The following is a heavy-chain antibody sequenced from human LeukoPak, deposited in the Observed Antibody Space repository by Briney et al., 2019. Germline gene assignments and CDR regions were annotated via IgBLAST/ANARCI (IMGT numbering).Heavy chain of an antibody. J-gene: IGHJ3*02. CDR1: GFTFSSYA. V-gene: IGHV3-23*01. Sequence: PGGSLRLSCAASGFTFSSYAMSWVRQAPGKGLEWVSAISGSGGSTYYADSVKGRFTISRDNSKNTLYLQMNSLRAEDTAVYYCAKAHDYVWGSYRPDAFDIWGPRDNGHRLF. CDR3: AKAHDYVWGSYRPDAFDI. CDR2: ISGSGGST. D-gene: IGHD3-16*02.